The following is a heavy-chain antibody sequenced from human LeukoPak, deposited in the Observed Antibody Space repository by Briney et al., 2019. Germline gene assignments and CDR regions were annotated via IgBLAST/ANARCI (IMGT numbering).Heavy chain of an antibody. Sequence: GGPLRLSCAASGFTFSSYAMSWVRQAPGKGLEWVSAISGSGGSTYYADSVKGRFTISRDNAKNSLYLQMNSLRAEDTAVYYCAREYGSGGGNDYWGQGTLVTVSS. CDR1: GFTFSSYA. J-gene: IGHJ4*02. V-gene: IGHV3-23*01. CDR3: AREYGSGGGNDY. CDR2: ISGSGGST. D-gene: IGHD3-10*01.